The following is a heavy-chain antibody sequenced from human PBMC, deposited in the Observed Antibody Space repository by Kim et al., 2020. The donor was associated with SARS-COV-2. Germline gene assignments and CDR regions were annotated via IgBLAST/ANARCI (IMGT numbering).Heavy chain of an antibody. D-gene: IGHD3-22*01. CDR3: ATLLSYDYWRVDS. V-gene: IGHV3-23*01. CDR1: GFTFSSYA. J-gene: IGHJ4*02. Sequence: GGSLRLSCAASGFTFSSYAMAWVRQAPGKGLEWVSGISGIGGTTYYADSVKGRFTISRDNSKNTLYLQMNSLRAEDTAVYYCATLLSYDYWRVDSWGQGTLVTVSS. CDR2: ISGIGGTT.